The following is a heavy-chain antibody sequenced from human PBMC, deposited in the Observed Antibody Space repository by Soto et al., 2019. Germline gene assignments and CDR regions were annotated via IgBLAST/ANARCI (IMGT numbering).Heavy chain of an antibody. Sequence: EVQLVESGGGLIPPGGSLRLSCAASGFLVNSAYMTWVRQAPGKGLEWLSMINSDGSTLYAESVKGRFTISRDNSKNRLDLQMNRLRAEDTAMYYCAGSGYSFAWGYWGQGTLVIVTS. CDR3: AGSGYSFAWGY. CDR1: GFLVNSAY. V-gene: IGHV3-53*01. CDR2: INSDGST. J-gene: IGHJ4*02. D-gene: IGHD5-18*01.